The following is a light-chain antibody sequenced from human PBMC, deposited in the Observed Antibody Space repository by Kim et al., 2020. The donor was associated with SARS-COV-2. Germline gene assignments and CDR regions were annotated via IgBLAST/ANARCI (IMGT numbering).Light chain of an antibody. CDR3: YSRDSSSNYLV. CDR2: HKP. V-gene: IGLV3-19*01. Sequence: VGQTDTITSHGDSVRNYYASCYQQKPRQAPVLVMYHKPNRPSAIPEPFSGSSSGTTASLTITGAQAEDEDDYYCYSRDSSSNYLVFGGGTQLTVL. J-gene: IGLJ3*02. CDR1: SVRNYY.